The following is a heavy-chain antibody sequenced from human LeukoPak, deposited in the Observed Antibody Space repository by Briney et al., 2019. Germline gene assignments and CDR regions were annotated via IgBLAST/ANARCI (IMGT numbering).Heavy chain of an antibody. J-gene: IGHJ4*02. CDR2: VYSGGST. Sequence: GGSLRLSCAASGFAVSSSYMSWVRQAPGKGLDWVSIVYSGGSTYYADSVKGRFTIPRDNSKNTLNLQMSGLRAEDTAVYYCARSADYGDYIDHWGQGTLVIVSS. D-gene: IGHD4-17*01. V-gene: IGHV3-53*01. CDR1: GFAVSSSY. CDR3: ARSADYGDYIDH.